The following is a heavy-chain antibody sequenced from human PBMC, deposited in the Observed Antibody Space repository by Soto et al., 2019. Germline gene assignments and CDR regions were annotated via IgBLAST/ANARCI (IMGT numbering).Heavy chain of an antibody. J-gene: IGHJ6*03. CDR2: FDPEDGET. D-gene: IGHD6-19*01. CDR1: GYTLTELS. CDR3: ATRSSGWSRWYYYYYMDV. V-gene: IGHV1-24*01. Sequence: ASVKVSCKVSGYTLTELSMHWVRQAPGKGLEWMGGFDPEDGETIYAQKFQGRVTMTEDTSTDTAYMELSSLRSEDTAVYYCATRSSGWSRWYYYYYMDVWGKGTTVTVSS.